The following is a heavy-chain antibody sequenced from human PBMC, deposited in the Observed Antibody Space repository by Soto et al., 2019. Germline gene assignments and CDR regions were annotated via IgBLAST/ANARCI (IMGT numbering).Heavy chain of an antibody. CDR2: IYYSGST. V-gene: IGHV4-31*03. Sequence: TLSLTCTVSGGSISSGGYYWSWVRQHPGKGLEWIGYIYYSGSTYYNPSLKSRVTISVDTSKNQFSLKLSSVTAADTAVYYCARELTGNYYYYGMDVWGQGTTVTVSS. J-gene: IGHJ6*02. CDR1: GGSISSGGYY. CDR3: ARELTGNYYYYGMDV. D-gene: IGHD7-27*01.